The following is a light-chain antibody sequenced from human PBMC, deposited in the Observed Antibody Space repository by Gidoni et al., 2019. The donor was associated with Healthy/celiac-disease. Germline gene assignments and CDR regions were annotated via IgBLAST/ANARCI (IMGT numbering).Light chain of an antibody. Sequence: ELVMTQSPATLSVSPGERATLSCRASQSVSSNLAWYQQKPGQAPRLRIYGASTRATGIPARFSGSGSGTEFTLTISSLQSEDFAVYYCQQYNNWPRTFGGGTKVEIK. CDR3: QQYNNWPRT. CDR2: GAS. V-gene: IGKV3-15*01. CDR1: QSVSSN. J-gene: IGKJ4*01.